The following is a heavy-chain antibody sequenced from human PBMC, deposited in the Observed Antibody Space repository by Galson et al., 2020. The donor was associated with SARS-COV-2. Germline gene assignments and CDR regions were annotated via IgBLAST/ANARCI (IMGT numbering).Heavy chain of an antibody. Sequence: QLGESLKISCAASGFTFSSYGMHWVRQAPGKGLEWVAVISYDGSNKYYADSVKGRFTISRDNSKNTLYLQMNSLRAEDTAVYYCAKDSQDYWVGFGELQHFDYWGQGTLVTVSS. CDR2: ISYDGSNK. J-gene: IGHJ4*02. V-gene: IGHV3-30*18. CDR3: AKDSQDYWVGFGELQHFDY. CDR1: GFTFSSYG. D-gene: IGHD3-10*01.